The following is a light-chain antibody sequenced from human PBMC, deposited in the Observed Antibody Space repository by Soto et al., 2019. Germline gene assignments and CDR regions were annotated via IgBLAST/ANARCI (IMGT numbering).Light chain of an antibody. V-gene: IGLV2-8*01. CDR1: SSDIGGYNS. CDR2: EVN. CDR3: SSSAGIYHYLV. J-gene: IGLJ3*02. Sequence: QSVLTQPPSASGSPGQSVTISCTGTSSDIGGYNSVSWYQQHPGKDPRLMIYEVNKRPSGVPDRVSGSKSGYTASLTVSGLQTEDESFYYCSSSAGIYHYLVFGGGTKLTVL.